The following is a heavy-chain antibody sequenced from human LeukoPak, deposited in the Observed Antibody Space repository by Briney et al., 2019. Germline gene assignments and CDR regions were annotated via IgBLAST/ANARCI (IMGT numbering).Heavy chain of an antibody. Sequence: ASVKVSCKASGYTFTSYYMHWVRQAPGQGLEWMGIISPSSGSTGYAQKFQGRVTMTRDTSTSTVYMELSSLRSEDTAVYYCAILTTDENEDFDYWGQGTLVTVSS. D-gene: IGHD4-17*01. V-gene: IGHV1-46*01. CDR3: AILTTDENEDFDY. CDR2: ISPSSGST. J-gene: IGHJ4*02. CDR1: GYTFTSYY.